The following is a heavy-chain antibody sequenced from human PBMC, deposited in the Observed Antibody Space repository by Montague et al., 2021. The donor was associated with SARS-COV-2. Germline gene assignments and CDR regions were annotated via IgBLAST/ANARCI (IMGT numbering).Heavy chain of an antibody. CDR2: VYFSGTT. CDR3: VRAADNYYPSGPLVGFDL. D-gene: IGHD3-10*01. CDR1: GGSIKTTEYY. V-gene: IGHV4-30-4*01. J-gene: IGHJ4*02. Sequence: TLSLTCNVSGGSIKTTEYYWGWIRQSPGKGLEWTGYVYFSGTTYFNPSLETRTTISIDTSKSQFSLKLRSVTAADTAVYFCVRAADNYYPSGPLVGFDLWGLGTLVTVSS.